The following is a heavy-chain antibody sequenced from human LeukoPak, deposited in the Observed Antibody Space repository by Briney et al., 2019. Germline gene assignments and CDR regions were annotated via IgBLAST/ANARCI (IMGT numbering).Heavy chain of an antibody. CDR3: AKELYYYGSDY. J-gene: IGHJ4*02. CDR2: ISGSGSIT. CDR1: GFTFSCYA. Sequence: GGSLSLSCAASGFTFSCYAMSWVRQAPGHGLEWGLVISGSGSITYYADSVKGRFTASRDNSKNTLYLQMNSLRAEDTAVYYCAKELYYYGSDYWGQGTLVTVSA. D-gene: IGHD3-10*01. V-gene: IGHV3-23*01.